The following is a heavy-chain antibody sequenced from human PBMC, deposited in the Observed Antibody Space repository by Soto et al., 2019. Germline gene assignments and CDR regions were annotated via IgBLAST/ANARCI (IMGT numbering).Heavy chain of an antibody. Sequence: SETLSLTFTVSGGSISSSSYYWGWIRQPPGKGLELIGSIYYSGSTYYNPSLKSRVTISVDTSKNQFSVKLSSVTAADTAVYYCARLTRPNTAIAQFYYSYYGMHXWGQATTVTVS. D-gene: IGHD5-18*01. CDR1: GGSISSSSYY. J-gene: IGHJ6*02. V-gene: IGHV4-39*01. CDR2: IYYSGST. CDR3: ARLTRPNTAIAQFYYSYYGMHX.